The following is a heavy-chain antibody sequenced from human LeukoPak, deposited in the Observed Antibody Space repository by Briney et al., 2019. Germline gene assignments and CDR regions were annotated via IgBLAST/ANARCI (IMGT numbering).Heavy chain of an antibody. CDR3: ASTAPPYCSGGSCYGLDYYYYGMDV. CDR2: IIPIFGTA. Sequence: ASVKVSCKASGGTFSSYAISWVRQAPGQGLEWMGGIIPIFGTANYAQKFQGRVTITADESTSTAYMELSSLRSEDTAVYYCASTAPPYCSGGSCYGLDYYYYGMDVWGQGTTVTVSS. CDR1: GGTFSSYA. V-gene: IGHV1-69*01. D-gene: IGHD2-15*01. J-gene: IGHJ6*02.